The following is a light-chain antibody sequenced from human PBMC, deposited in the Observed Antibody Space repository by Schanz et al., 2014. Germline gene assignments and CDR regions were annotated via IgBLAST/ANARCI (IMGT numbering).Light chain of an antibody. CDR3: QQSYSTPRT. V-gene: IGKV1-39*01. CDR2: GAS. J-gene: IGKJ1*01. CDR1: QSINRN. Sequence: DIHMTQSPSSLSASVGDRVTITCRASQSINRNLNWYQQKSGEAPNLLIYGASNLQSGVPSRFSGSGSGTDFTLTISSLQPEDFATYYCQQSYSTPRTFGQGTKVEIK.